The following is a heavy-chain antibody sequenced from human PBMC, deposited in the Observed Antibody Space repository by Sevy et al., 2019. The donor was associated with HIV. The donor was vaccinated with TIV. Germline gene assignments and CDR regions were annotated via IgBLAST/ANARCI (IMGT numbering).Heavy chain of an antibody. CDR3: ARDYYVSSGYYSDAFDI. CDR1: GFTFSSYS. V-gene: IGHV3-21*01. Sequence: GGSLRLSCAASGFTFSSYSMNWVRQAPGKGLEWVSSISSSSYTYYGDSVKGRFNISRDNAKNSLYLQMNSLRAEDTAVYYCARDYYVSSGYYSDAFDIWGQGTMVTVSS. D-gene: IGHD3-22*01. CDR2: ISSSSYT. J-gene: IGHJ3*02.